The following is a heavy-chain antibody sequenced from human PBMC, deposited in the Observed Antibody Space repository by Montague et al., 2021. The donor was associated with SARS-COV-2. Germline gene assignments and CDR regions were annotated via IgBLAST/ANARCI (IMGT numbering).Heavy chain of an antibody. D-gene: IGHD3-9*01. CDR1: GFTFSRYS. CDR3: ARDRDADRRYFDWLLSDNWFDP. J-gene: IGHJ5*02. V-gene: IGHV3-48*02. Sequence: SLRLSCAASGFTFSRYSMNLVRQAPGKGLEWVSYISSSSSTIYYXXSLKVRFTISRDNAKNSLYLQMNSLRDEDTAVYYCARDRDADRRYFDWLLSDNWFDPWGQGTLVTVSS. CDR2: ISSSSSTI.